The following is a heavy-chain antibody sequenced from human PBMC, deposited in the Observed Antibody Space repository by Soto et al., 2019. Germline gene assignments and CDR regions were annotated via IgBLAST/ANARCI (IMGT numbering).Heavy chain of an antibody. Sequence: QVQLVQSGAEVKKPVASVKVSCKASGYTFIGYYIHWVRQAPGQGLEWMGRINPRSGDTTYAQKFQGRLTMTRDTSISTAYMELSSLISDDTAVYYCGRDFVGATPLGWFYPWGQFSLVPVSS. V-gene: IGHV1-2*06. D-gene: IGHD1-26*01. CDR2: INPRSGDT. CDR1: GYTFIGYY. J-gene: IGHJ5*02. CDR3: GRDFVGATPLGWFYP.